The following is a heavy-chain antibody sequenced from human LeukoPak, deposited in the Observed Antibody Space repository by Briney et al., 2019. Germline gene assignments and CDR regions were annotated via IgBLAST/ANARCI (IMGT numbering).Heavy chain of an antibody. J-gene: IGHJ4*02. V-gene: IGHV1-3*03. CDR3: ARDPLQYHDLLTGSQPQYYFDF. D-gene: IGHD3-9*01. CDR1: GYTFTNYA. Sequence: GAPVKVSCKASGYTFTNYAIHWVRQAPGQRLEWMGWINAGNGDTKYSQEFQGRVTITRDTSANTAYMQLSSLRSEDMAVYYCARDPLQYHDLLTGSQPQYYFDFWGQGTLVTVSS. CDR2: INAGNGDT.